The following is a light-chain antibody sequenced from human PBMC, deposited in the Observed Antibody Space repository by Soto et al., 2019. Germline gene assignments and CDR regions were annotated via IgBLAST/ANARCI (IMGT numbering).Light chain of an antibody. CDR2: DAS. Sequence: EIVLTQSPGTLSLCPGEIATLSCRASQSVSSYLAWYQQTPGQAPRLLIYDASNRATGIPARFSGSGSGTDFTLTISSLEPEDFAVYYCQQRSNWAITFGGGTKVDIK. CDR3: QQRSNWAIT. V-gene: IGKV3-11*01. CDR1: QSVSSY. J-gene: IGKJ4*01.